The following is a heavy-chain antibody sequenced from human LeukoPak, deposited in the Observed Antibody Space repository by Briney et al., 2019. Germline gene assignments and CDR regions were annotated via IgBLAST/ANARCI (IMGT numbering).Heavy chain of an antibody. D-gene: IGHD4-23*01. J-gene: IGHJ4*02. V-gene: IGHV4-61*08. CDR3: ARAKRGELRWYYFDY. CDR2: IYYGGST. CDR1: GDSINSGGYF. Sequence: SETLSLTCTVSGDSINSGGYFWSWIRQHPGKGLEWIGYIYYGGSTNYNPSLKSRVTISVDTSKNQFSLKLSSVTAADTAVYYCARAKRGELRWYYFDYWGQGTLVTVSS.